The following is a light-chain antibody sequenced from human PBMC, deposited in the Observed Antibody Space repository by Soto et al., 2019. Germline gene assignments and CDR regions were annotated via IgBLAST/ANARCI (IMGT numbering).Light chain of an antibody. Sequence: DIQMTQSPSTLSASVGDRVTITCRASQSISSWLAWYQQKPGKAPTLLIYKASSLESGVPSRFSGSGSWTEFTLTISSLQPDDFATYYCQQYNSSPWTFGQGTKVEIK. CDR2: KAS. CDR1: QSISSW. J-gene: IGKJ1*01. V-gene: IGKV1-5*03. CDR3: QQYNSSPWT.